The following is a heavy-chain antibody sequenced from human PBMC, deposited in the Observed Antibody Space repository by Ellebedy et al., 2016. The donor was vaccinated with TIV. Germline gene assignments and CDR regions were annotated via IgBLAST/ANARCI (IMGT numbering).Heavy chain of an antibody. CDR1: GFTFSGYY. D-gene: IGHD6-13*01. Sequence: GESLKISCAASGFTFSGYYMSWFRQALGKGPEWVSYISYSGDLMYYADSVKGRFTTSRDNAENSLYLQMNSLRAEDTAVYYFARLGVIAAAGASDYWGQGTLVIVSS. CDR3: ARLGVIAAAGASDY. CDR2: ISYSGDLM. J-gene: IGHJ4*02. V-gene: IGHV3-11*01.